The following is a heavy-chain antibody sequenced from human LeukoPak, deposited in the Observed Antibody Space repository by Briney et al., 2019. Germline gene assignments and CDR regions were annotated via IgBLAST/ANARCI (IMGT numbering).Heavy chain of an antibody. D-gene: IGHD3-16*01. CDR2: IYYTGST. CDR1: GGSISSYY. V-gene: IGHV4-59*01. CDR3: ARSAYTDYSVLWFDP. Sequence: SETLSLTCTVSGGSISSYYWSWIRQPPGKGLEWIGYIYYTGSTDYNPSLKSRVTKSVDTSKNQFSLKLSSVTAADTAVYYCARSAYTDYSVLWFDPWGQGTLVTVSS. J-gene: IGHJ5*02.